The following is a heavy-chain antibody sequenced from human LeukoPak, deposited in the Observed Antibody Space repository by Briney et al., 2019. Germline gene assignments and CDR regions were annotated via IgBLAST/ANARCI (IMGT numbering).Heavy chain of an antibody. CDR3: ARVDYGDYSKDFDY. CDR2: INHRGRT. V-gene: IGHV4-34*01. J-gene: IGHJ4*02. CDR1: GESFNDYY. D-gene: IGHD4-17*01. Sequence: SETLSLTCAVYGESFNDYYWSWIRQPPGKGLEWIGEINHRGRTNYNPSLKSRVTISVDTSKNQFSLRLSSVTAVDTAMYYCARVDYGDYSKDFDYWGQGILVTVSS.